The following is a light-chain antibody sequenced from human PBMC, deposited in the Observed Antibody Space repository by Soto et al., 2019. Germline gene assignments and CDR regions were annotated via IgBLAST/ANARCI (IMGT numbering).Light chain of an antibody. CDR3: QQPSNWLPA. CDR2: DAS. CDR1: QSVSSY. V-gene: IGKV3-11*01. Sequence: EIVLSQSPATLSLSPGERATLSCRASQSVSSYLAWYQQKPGQAPRLLIYDASNRATGIPARFSGSGSGTDFTLTIRSLELEDFAVDYCQQPSNWLPAVGGGTK. J-gene: IGKJ4*01.